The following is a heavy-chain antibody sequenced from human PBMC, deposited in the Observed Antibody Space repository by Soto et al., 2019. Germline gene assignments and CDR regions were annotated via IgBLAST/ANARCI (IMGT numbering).Heavy chain of an antibody. CDR1: GFTFSTYA. V-gene: IGHV3-30-3*01. D-gene: IGHD6-19*01. CDR3: ARERGGWTSYYYYGMDV. Sequence: GGSVRLSCAASGFTFSTYALHLVCQAPGKGLEWVAVISYDGSNKYYADSVKGRFTISRDNSKNTLYLQMNSLRAEDTAVYYCARERGGWTSYYYYGMDVWGQGTTVTVSS. CDR2: ISYDGSNK. J-gene: IGHJ6*02.